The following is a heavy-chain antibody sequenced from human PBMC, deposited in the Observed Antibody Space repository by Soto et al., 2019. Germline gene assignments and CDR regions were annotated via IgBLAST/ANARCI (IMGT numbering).Heavy chain of an antibody. J-gene: IGHJ4*02. V-gene: IGHV1-58*01. CDR2: IVVGSGNT. CDR1: GVTFTSSA. Sequence: SVKVSCKASGVTFTSSAVQWVRQARGQRLEWIGWIVVGSGNTNYAQKFQERVTITRDMSTSTAYMELSSLRSEDTDVYYCAALPVGYSYSSRVDYWGQGTLVTVSS. CDR3: AALPVGYSYSSRVDY. D-gene: IGHD5-18*01.